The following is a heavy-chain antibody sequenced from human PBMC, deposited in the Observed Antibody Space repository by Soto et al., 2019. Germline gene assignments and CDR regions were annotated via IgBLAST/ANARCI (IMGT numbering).Heavy chain of an antibody. J-gene: IGHJ4*02. V-gene: IGHV4-39*02. Sequence: QLQFQGSGQGRLKPPWPRSLTCPFPGVSSRSGSSWGGFAQPQGKGRGWIASINSIGRTFYNPSVKSRVTIFVDTSKNHFSLKLASVTAADTAVYHCARLPRTTVHGTGTDSWGQGILVTVSS. D-gene: IGHD6-19*01. CDR3: ARLPRTTVHGTGTDS. CDR1: GVSSRSGSS. CDR2: INSIGRT.